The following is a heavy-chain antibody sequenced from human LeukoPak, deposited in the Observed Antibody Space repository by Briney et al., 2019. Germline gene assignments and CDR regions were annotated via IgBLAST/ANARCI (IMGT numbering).Heavy chain of an antibody. J-gene: IGHJ4*02. CDR3: AFEGATDFDY. CDR1: GFTVSSNY. Sequence: GGSLRLSCAASGFTVSSNYMSWVRQAPGKGLEWVSVIYSGGSTYYADSVKGRFTISRDNSKNTLYLQMNSLRAEDTVVYYRAFEGATDFDYWGQGTLVTVSS. D-gene: IGHD1-26*01. V-gene: IGHV3-66*02. CDR2: IYSGGST.